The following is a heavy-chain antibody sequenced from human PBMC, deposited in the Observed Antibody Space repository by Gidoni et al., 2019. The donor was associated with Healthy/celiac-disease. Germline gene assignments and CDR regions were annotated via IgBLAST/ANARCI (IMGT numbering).Heavy chain of an antibody. J-gene: IGHJ3*02. D-gene: IGHD4-17*01. CDR2: IYTSGST. V-gene: IGHV4-61*02. Sequence: QVKLQESGPGLVKPSQTLSLTGTVSGGSISSGSYYWSWIRQPAGKGLEWIGRIYTSGSTNYNPSLKSRVTISVDTSKNQFSLKLSSVTAADTAVYYCARDDYGDSDAFDIWGQGTMVTVSS. CDR3: ARDDYGDSDAFDI. CDR1: GGSISSGSYY.